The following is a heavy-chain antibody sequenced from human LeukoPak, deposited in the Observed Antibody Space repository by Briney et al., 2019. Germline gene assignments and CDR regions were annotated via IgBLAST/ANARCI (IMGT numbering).Heavy chain of an antibody. CDR2: INPNSGGT. CDR1: GYTFTGYY. V-gene: IGHV1-2*02. Sequence: GASVKVSCKASGYTFTGYYMHWVRQAPGQGLEWMGWINPNSGGTNYAQKFQGRVTMTRDTSISTAYMELSRLRSDDTAVYYCATAAYCGGDCQAFDIWGQGTMVTVSS. J-gene: IGHJ3*02. D-gene: IGHD2-21*02. CDR3: ATAAYCGGDCQAFDI.